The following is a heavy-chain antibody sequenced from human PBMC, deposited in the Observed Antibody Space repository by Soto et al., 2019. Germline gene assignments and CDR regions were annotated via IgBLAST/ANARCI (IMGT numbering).Heavy chain of an antibody. V-gene: IGHV3-48*02. CDR3: ATQEYSSSHYYYGMDV. Sequence: EVQLVESGGGLVQPGGSLRLSCAASGFTFSSYSMNWVRQAPGKGLEWVSYISSSSSTIYYADSVKGRFTISRDNAKNSLYLQMNSLRDEDTAVYYCATQEYSSSHYYYGMDVWGQGTKVTVSS. D-gene: IGHD6-6*01. J-gene: IGHJ6*02. CDR2: ISSSSSTI. CDR1: GFTFSSYS.